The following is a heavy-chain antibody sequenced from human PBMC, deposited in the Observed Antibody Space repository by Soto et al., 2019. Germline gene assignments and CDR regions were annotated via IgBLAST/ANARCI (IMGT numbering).Heavy chain of an antibody. CDR1: GFTFSSYA. CDR3: ARAWHQAAAGHFDY. CDR2: ISYDGSNK. V-gene: IGHV3-30-3*01. J-gene: IGHJ4*02. D-gene: IGHD6-13*01. Sequence: GGSLRLSCAASGFTFSSYAMHWVRQAPGKGLEWVAVISYDGSNKYYADSVKGRFTISRDNSKNTLYLQMNSLRAEDTAVYYCARAWHQAAAGHFDYWGQGTLVTVSS.